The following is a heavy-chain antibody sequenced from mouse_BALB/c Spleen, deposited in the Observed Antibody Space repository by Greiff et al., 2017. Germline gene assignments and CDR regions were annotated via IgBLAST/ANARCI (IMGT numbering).Heavy chain of an antibody. V-gene: IGHV5-17*02. D-gene: IGHD4-1*01. CDR1: GFTFSSFG. J-gene: IGHJ2*01. CDR2: ISSGSSTI. CDR3: ARELGRDFDY. Sequence: EVKLVGSGGGLVQPGGSRKLSCAASGFTFSSFGMHWVRQAPEKGLEWVAYISSGSSTIYYADTVKGRFTISRDNPKNTLFLQMTSLRSEDTAMYYCARELGRDFDYWGQGTTLTVSS.